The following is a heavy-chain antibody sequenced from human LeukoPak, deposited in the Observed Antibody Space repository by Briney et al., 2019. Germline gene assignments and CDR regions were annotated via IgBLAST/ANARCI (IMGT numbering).Heavy chain of an antibody. Sequence: GGSLRLSCAASGFTFSSYWMSWVRQAPGKGLEWVANIRQDGSEKNYVDSVKGRFTISRDNAKNSLYLRVNSLRAEDTAVYYCSRTYYGPDYWGQGTLVTVSS. V-gene: IGHV3-7*04. D-gene: IGHD3-10*01. CDR2: IRQDGSEK. J-gene: IGHJ4*02. CDR3: SRTYYGPDY. CDR1: GFTFSSYW.